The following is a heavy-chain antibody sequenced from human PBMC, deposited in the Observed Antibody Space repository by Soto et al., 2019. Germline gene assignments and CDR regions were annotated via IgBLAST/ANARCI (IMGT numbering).Heavy chain of an antibody. V-gene: IGHV1-18*01. D-gene: IGHD4-17*01. Sequence: QVQLVQSGAEVKKPGASVKVSCKASGYTFTSYGISWVRQAPGQGLEWMGWISAYNGHTNYAQKRQGRVTMTTDTSTSTAYMELRSLRSDDTAVYYCARDIVTVTARGAFDIWGQGTMVTVSS. J-gene: IGHJ3*02. CDR3: ARDIVTVTARGAFDI. CDR2: ISAYNGHT. CDR1: GYTFTSYG.